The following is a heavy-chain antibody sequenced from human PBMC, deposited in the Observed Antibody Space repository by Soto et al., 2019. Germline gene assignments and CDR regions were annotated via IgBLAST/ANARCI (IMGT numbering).Heavy chain of an antibody. CDR3: ARGGYSSSWYNWFDP. Sequence: EVQLLESGGGWVQPGGSLRLSCAASGFTFSSYAMSWVRQAPGKGLEWVSAISGSGGSTYYADSVKGRFTISRDNSKNTLYLQMNSLRAEDTAVYYCARGGYSSSWYNWFDPWGQGTLVTVSS. CDR2: ISGSGGST. CDR1: GFTFSSYA. V-gene: IGHV3-23*01. D-gene: IGHD6-13*01. J-gene: IGHJ5*02.